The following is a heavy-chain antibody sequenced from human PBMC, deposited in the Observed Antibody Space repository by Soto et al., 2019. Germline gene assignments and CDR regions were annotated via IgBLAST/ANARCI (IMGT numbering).Heavy chain of an antibody. CDR2: ISASNGNR. V-gene: IGHV1-18*01. CDR3: ARERSNSSYNWLDP. CDR1: GYTFSSYG. D-gene: IGHD1-20*01. Sequence: QVQLVQSGPEVKKPGASVQVSCKASGYTFSSYGVSWGRQAPGQGLEWMGWISASNGNRKYAQKFKGRVTMTTDTSTSTAYMEVMSLRSDDTAIYYCARERSNSSYNWLDPWGQGTLVTVSS. J-gene: IGHJ5*02.